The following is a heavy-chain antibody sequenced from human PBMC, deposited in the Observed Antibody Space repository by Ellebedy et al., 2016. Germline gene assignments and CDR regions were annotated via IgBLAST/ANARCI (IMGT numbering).Heavy chain of an antibody. D-gene: IGHD3-22*01. Sequence: ASVKVSCKASGGTFSSYAISWVRQAPGQGLEWMGRIIPILGIANYAQKFQGRVTITADKSTSTAYMELSSLRSEDTAVYYCASWGYYDSSGYLGTVDYWGQGTLVTVSS. CDR2: IIPILGIA. V-gene: IGHV1-69*04. J-gene: IGHJ4*02. CDR1: GGTFSSYA. CDR3: ASWGYYDSSGYLGTVDY.